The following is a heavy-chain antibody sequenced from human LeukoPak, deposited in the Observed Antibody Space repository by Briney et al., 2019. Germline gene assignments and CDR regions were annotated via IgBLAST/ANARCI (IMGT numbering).Heavy chain of an antibody. D-gene: IGHD1-7*01. CDR2: INPNSGGT. J-gene: IGHJ4*02. CDR3: ASLSRYNWNYALGY. Sequence: GASVKVSCKASGYTFTGNYMHSVRQAPGQGLEWMGRINPNSGGTNYAQKFQGRVTMTRDTSISTAYVELSRLRSDDTAVYYCASLSRYNWNYALGYWGQGTLVTVSS. V-gene: IGHV1-2*06. CDR1: GYTFTGNY.